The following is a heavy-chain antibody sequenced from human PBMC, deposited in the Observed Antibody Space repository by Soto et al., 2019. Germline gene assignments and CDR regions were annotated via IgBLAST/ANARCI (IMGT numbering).Heavy chain of an antibody. CDR1: GYTFTSHH. CDR2: INPRSGGT. V-gene: IGHV1-46*01. D-gene: IGHD3-10*01. Sequence: ASVKVSCKASGYTFTSHHMHWVRQVPGEGLDWMGMINPRSGGTNSPQKFQGRVTMTRDTSTSTAYMELRSLRSDDTAIYYCTREGSAPYYYYGMDAWGQGTTVTVSS. CDR3: TREGSAPYYYYGMDA. J-gene: IGHJ6*02.